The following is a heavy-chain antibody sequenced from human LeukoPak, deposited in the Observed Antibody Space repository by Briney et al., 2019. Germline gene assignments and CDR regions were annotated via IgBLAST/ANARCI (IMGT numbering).Heavy chain of an antibody. CDR3: ARGFGAYYDFWSGYFAGYYGMDV. CDR1: GGTFSSYA. Sequence: ASVKVSCKASGGTFSSYAISWVRQAPGQGLEWMGGIIPIFGTANYAQKFQGRVTITADESTSTAYMELSSLRSEDTAVYYCARGFGAYYDFWSGYFAGYYGMDVWGQGTTVTVSS. CDR2: IIPIFGTA. J-gene: IGHJ6*02. D-gene: IGHD3-3*01. V-gene: IGHV1-69*13.